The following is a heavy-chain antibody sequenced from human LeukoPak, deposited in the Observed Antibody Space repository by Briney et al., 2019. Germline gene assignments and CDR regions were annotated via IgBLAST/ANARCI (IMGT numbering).Heavy chain of an antibody. V-gene: IGHV3-30*03. CDR1: GFTFTSYD. CDR3: ADSGSYSLY. J-gene: IGHJ4*02. D-gene: IGHD1-26*01. CDR2: ISYDGTNK. Sequence: GGSLRLSCAASGFTFTSYDMHWVRQAPGKGLEWVAAISYDGTNKYYADSVKGRFTISRDNSKNTLYLQMNSLRVEDTAVYYCADSGSYSLYWGQGTLVTVSS.